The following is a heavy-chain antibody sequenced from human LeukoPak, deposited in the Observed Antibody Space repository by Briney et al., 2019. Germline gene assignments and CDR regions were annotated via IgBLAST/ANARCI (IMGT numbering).Heavy chain of an antibody. CDR1: GFTFSRYA. CDR3: ARESATSAWLFDS. Sequence: GGSLRLSCAASGFTFSRYAMHWVRQAPGKGLECVSAISSNGGSTYYANSVKGRFTISRDNSKNTLYLRMGSLRAEDMAVYYCARESATSAWLFDSWGQGTLVTVSS. J-gene: IGHJ4*02. D-gene: IGHD6-19*01. V-gene: IGHV3-64*01. CDR2: ISSNGGST.